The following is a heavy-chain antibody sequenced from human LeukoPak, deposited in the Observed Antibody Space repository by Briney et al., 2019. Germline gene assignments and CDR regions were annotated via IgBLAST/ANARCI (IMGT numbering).Heavy chain of an antibody. CDR3: ARDRVGGWAFDI. D-gene: IGHD3-16*01. J-gene: IGHJ3*02. V-gene: IGHV3-64*01. Sequence: WGSLRLSCAASGFTLSSYWMHWVRQAPGKGLEYVSAISENGGRTYYANSVKGRFTNSRDNSKNILYLQMDSLRAEDMAVYYCARDRVGGWAFDIWGQGTMVTVSS. CDR2: ISENGGRT. CDR1: GFTLSSYW.